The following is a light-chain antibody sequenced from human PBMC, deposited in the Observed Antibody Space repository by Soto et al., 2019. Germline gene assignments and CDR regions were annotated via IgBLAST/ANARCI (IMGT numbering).Light chain of an antibody. CDR2: CAS. CDR1: QSVSSTY. Sequence: EIVLTQSPGTLSLSPGERATLSCRASQSVSSTYLAWYQQKPGQAPRLLIYCASSRATGIPDRFSGSGSGTDFTLTISRLETEDFAVYYCKQYGSSPPYTFGQGTNLEIK. J-gene: IGKJ2*01. V-gene: IGKV3-20*01. CDR3: KQYGSSPPYT.